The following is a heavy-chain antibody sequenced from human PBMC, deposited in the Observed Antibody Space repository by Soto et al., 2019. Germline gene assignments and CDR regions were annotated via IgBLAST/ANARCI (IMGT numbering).Heavy chain of an antibody. D-gene: IGHD1-26*01. J-gene: IGHJ4*02. CDR3: AVDLKGWGAFDH. CDR1: GYTFTTYG. CDR2: ISPYTEKK. V-gene: IGHV1-18*01. Sequence: QVQLVQSGAEVKKPGASVKVSCKASGYTFTTYGLSWVRQAPGQGLEWMGWISPYTEKKNNAQNLQGRVTMTTDTSTSTAYLELRALTSDDTAVYYCAVDLKGWGAFDHWGQGTLVTVSS.